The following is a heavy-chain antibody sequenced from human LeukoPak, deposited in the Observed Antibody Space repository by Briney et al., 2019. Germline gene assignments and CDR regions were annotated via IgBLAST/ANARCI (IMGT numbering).Heavy chain of an antibody. CDR3: AMAHTYYSDSSGYYSLLGWFDP. V-gene: IGHV1-2*02. D-gene: IGHD3-22*01. Sequence: GASVKVSCKASGYTGTCYDIHWGRQAPGQGLELMGCINPNSGGTNYSQKFQGRVTITREKSISTDHMELSRLRSAETAVYYCAMAHTYYSDSSGYYSLLGWFDPWGQGTLVTVSS. CDR1: GYTGTCYD. CDR2: INPNSGGT. J-gene: IGHJ5*02.